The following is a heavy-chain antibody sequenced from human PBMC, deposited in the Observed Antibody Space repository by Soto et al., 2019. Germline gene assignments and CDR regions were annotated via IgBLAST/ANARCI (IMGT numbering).Heavy chain of an antibody. V-gene: IGHV4-31*03. Sequence: QVQLQESGPGLVKPSQTLSLTCTVSGGSISSGGYYWSWIRQHPGKGLEWIGYIYYSGSTYYNPSLKSRVTISVDTYKNQFSMKLSSVTAADTAVYYCARDQYGDNWYFDLWGRGTLVTVSS. CDR3: ARDQYGDNWYFDL. J-gene: IGHJ2*01. D-gene: IGHD4-17*01. CDR2: IYYSGST. CDR1: GGSISSGGYY.